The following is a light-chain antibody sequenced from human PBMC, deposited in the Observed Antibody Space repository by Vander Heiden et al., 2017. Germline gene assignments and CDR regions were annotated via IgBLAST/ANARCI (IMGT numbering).Light chain of an antibody. V-gene: IGKV1-39*01. CDR3: QQSYSTLRT. Sequence: DIQMTQSPSSLSASVGDRVTITCRASQSISSYLNWYQPKPGKAPKLLIYAASSLQSGVPSRFSGSGSGTDFTLTISSLQPEDFATYYCQQSYSTLRTFGQGTKVEIK. CDR1: QSISSY. J-gene: IGKJ1*01. CDR2: AAS.